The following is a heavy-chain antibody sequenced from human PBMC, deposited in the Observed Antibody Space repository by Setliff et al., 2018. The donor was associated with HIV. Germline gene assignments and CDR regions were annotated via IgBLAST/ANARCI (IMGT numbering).Heavy chain of an antibody. Sequence: ASVKVSCKTSGYTFTNYDINWVRQATGQGLEWMGWMNPKSGKTGYAQKFQGRVTITRNTSISTVYMDLDSLRSDDAAVYYCARGFYDFFYNYYMDVWGKGTTVTVSS. CDR3: ARGFYDFFYNYYMDV. D-gene: IGHD3-3*01. V-gene: IGHV1-8*03. CDR1: GYTFTNYD. CDR2: MNPKSGKT. J-gene: IGHJ6*03.